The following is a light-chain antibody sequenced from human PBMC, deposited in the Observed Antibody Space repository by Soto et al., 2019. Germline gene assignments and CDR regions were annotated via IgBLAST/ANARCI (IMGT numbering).Light chain of an antibody. CDR2: GAS. CDR3: QQYGSSPWT. J-gene: IGKJ1*01. CDR1: QSVSXSY. Sequence: EIVLTQSPGTLSLSPGERATLSCXASQSVSXSYLAWYQQKPGQAPRPLIYGASSRAIGIPDRFSGSGSGTDFTLTISRLEPEDFAVYYCQQYGSSPWTFGQGTKVEIK. V-gene: IGKV3-20*01.